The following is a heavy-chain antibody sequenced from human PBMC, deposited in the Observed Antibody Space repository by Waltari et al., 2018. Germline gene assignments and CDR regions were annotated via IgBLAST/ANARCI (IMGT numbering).Heavy chain of an antibody. J-gene: IGHJ6*02. CDR1: GDSISSGGYY. CDR2: IFHSGST. V-gene: IGHV4-31*03. D-gene: IGHD1-26*01. CDR3: ARGILGATTSAYYYHGLDV. Sequence: QVQLQESGPGLGKPSQTLSLTCTVSGDSISSGGYYCSWFRQHPGKGLEWIGNIFHSGSTSDNPSLKSRMTISADTSKNQFSLKLRSVTAADTAVYYCARGILGATTSAYYYHGLDVWGQGTTVTVSS.